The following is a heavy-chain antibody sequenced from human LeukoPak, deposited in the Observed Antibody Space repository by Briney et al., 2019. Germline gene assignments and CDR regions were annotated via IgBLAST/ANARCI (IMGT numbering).Heavy chain of an antibody. CDR3: ARVGVVVPAALNWFDP. J-gene: IGHJ5*02. V-gene: IGHV4-39*07. CDR2: IYYSGST. Sequence: SETLSLTCTVSGGSISSSSYYWGWNRQPPGRGLEWIVSIYYSGSTYYNPSLNSRVTISVDTSKNHFSLKLSSVTAADTAVYYCARVGVVVPAALNWFDPWGQGTLVTVSS. CDR1: GGSISSSSYY. D-gene: IGHD2-2*01.